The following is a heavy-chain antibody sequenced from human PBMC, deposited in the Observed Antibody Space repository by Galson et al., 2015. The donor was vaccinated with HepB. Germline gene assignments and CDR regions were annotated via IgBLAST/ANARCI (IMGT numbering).Heavy chain of an antibody. CDR2: ISGSGGST. CDR3: AKGQLGVGY. V-gene: IGHV3-23*01. D-gene: IGHD3-16*01. CDR1: GFTFSSYA. J-gene: IGHJ4*02. Sequence: SLRLSCAASGFTFSSYAMNWVRQAPGKGLEWVSVISGSGGSTYYVDSVKGRFTISRDNSNNTLYLQMSSLRAEDTAVYFCAKGQLGVGYWCLGTLVTVSS.